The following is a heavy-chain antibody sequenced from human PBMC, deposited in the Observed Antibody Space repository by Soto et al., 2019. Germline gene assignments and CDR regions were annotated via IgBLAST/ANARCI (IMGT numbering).Heavy chain of an antibody. J-gene: IGHJ6*02. CDR2: ISESGDGT. V-gene: IGHV3-23*01. D-gene: IGHD3-3*01. Sequence: RLSRAASGFTFNTYAMTWVRQAPGKGLEWVSLISESGDGTYYADSVKGRSTISRDNSQRTLNLQMNSLRAEDTAVYYCAKNGDFWSWGMDVWGQGTTVTVSS. CDR3: AKNGDFWSWGMDV. CDR1: GFTFNTYA.